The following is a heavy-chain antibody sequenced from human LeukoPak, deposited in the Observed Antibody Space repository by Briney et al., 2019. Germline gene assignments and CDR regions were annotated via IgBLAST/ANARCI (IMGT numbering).Heavy chain of an antibody. CDR1: GYTFTSYG. CDR3: ARGPYYYDSSGFQLKSGFDP. D-gene: IGHD3-22*01. V-gene: IGHV1-18*01. Sequence: ASVKVSCKASGYTFTSYGISWVRQAPGQGLEWMGWISAYNGNTNYAQKLQGRVTMTTDTSTSTAYMELRSLRSDDTAVYYCARGPYYYDSSGFQLKSGFDPWGQGTLVTVSS. J-gene: IGHJ5*02. CDR2: ISAYNGNT.